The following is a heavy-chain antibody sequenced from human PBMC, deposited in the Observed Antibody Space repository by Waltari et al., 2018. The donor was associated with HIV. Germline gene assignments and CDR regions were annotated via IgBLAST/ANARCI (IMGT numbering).Heavy chain of an antibody. CDR3: ARGYCGIDCYLGMDV. CDR2: IAAERRS. V-gene: IGHV3-30*01. D-gene: IGHD2-21*02. J-gene: IGHJ6*02. Sequence: QVQLVESGGAVVQPGRSLRVSCEASGFTFSTHAMHWARQAPGKGIGGVAYIAAERRSQYADSVRGRFTISRDDSKNTLYLQMNSLKPEDTAIYSCARGYCGIDCYLGMDVWGQGTTVSVSS. CDR1: GFTFSTHA.